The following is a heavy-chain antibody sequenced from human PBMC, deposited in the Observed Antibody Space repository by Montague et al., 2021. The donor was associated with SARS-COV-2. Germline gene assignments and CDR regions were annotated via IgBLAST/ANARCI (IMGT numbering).Heavy chain of an antibody. V-gene: IGHV3-23*03. D-gene: IGHD5-12*01. CDR1: GFTFSSYP. Sequence: SLRLSCAASGFTFSSYPMSWVRQAPGKGLQWVAVIHNDGTRTYYXXSLKGRFTISRDNSKNTLYLQMNSLRAEDTALYYCAKEGDIVAGFSLVKYDAWGQGTLVTVSS. J-gene: IGHJ5*02. CDR2: IHNDGTRT. CDR3: AKEGDIVAGFSLVKYDA.